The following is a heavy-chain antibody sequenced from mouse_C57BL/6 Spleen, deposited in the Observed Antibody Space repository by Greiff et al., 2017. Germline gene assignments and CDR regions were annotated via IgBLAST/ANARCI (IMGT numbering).Heavy chain of an antibody. D-gene: IGHD1-1*01. Sequence: QVQLQQPGAELVMPGASVKLSCKASGYTFPSYWMHWVKQRPGQGLEWIGEIDPSDSYTNYNQKFKGKSTLTVDKSSSTAYMQLSSLTSEDSAVYYCARSGYYGSSYWYFDVWGTGTTVTVSS. CDR1: GYTFPSYW. V-gene: IGHV1-69*01. CDR3: ARSGYYGSSYWYFDV. CDR2: IDPSDSYT. J-gene: IGHJ1*03.